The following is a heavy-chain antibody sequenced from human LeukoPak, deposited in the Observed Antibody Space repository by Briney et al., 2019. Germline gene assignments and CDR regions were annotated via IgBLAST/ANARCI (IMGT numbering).Heavy chain of an antibody. V-gene: IGHV4-59*01. CDR2: IYYSGCT. Sequence: SETLSLTCTVSGGSISSYYWSWIRQAPGKGLEWIGYIYYSGCTNYNPSLKSRVTISVDTSKNQFSLKLSSVTAADTAVYYCARALSGYYYSFDYWGQGTLVTVSS. D-gene: IGHD3-22*01. CDR3: ARALSGYYYSFDY. CDR1: GGSISSYY. J-gene: IGHJ4*02.